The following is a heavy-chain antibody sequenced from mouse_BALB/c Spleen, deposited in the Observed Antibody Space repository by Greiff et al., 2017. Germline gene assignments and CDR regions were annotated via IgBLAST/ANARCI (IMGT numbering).Heavy chain of an antibody. CDR2: ISDGGSYT. Sequence: EVQVVESGGGLVKPGGSLKLSCAASGFTFSDYYMYWVRQTPEKRLEWVATISDGGSYTYYPDSVKGRFTISRDNAKNNLYLQMSSLKSEDTAMYYCARDLDYDWNAMDYWGQGTSVTVSS. CDR3: ARDLDYDWNAMDY. CDR1: GFTFSDYY. J-gene: IGHJ4*01. D-gene: IGHD2-4*01. V-gene: IGHV5-4*02.